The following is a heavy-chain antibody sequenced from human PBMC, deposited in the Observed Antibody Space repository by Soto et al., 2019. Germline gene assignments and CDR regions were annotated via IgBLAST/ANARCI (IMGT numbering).Heavy chain of an antibody. CDR1: GFTFSSYA. V-gene: IGHV3-23*01. CDR3: AKDESFLDN. CDR2: ISGSGGGT. Sequence: GGSLRLSCAVSGFTFSSYAMSWVRQAPGKGLEWVSAISGSGGGTYYADSVKGRFTISRDNSRNTLYLQMNSLRAEDTAVYYCAKDESFLDNWGQGALVTVSS. J-gene: IGHJ4*02.